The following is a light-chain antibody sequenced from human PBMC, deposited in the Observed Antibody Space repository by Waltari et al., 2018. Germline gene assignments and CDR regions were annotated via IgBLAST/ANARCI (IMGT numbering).Light chain of an antibody. V-gene: IGLV8-61*01. CDR2: KAN. CDR3: ALYMGSGIWV. CDR1: SGSLSTPSQ. Sequence: QTVVTQEPSLSVSPGGTVPLTCPLRSGSLSTPSQPTRSQPTPVQAPRTLVYKANARSSGVPDRFSGSILGNTAALTITGAQADDESDYYCALYMGSGIWVFGGGTRLTVL. J-gene: IGLJ3*02.